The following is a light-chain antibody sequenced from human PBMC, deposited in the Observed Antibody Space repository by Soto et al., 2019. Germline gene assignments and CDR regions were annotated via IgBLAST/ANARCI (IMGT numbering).Light chain of an antibody. Sequence: QSVLTQPPSASGTPGQRVAFSCSGSSSNIGANTVNWYQQLPGAAPKLLIYSHSQRPSGVPDRFSGSKSGTSASLAISGLQSDDEADYYCAAWDDSLNGYVFGTGTKVNVL. CDR3: AAWDDSLNGYV. V-gene: IGLV1-44*01. J-gene: IGLJ1*01. CDR1: SSNIGANT. CDR2: SHS.